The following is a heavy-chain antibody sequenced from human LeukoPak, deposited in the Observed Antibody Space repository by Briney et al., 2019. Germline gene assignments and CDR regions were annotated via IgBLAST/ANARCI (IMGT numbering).Heavy chain of an antibody. CDR2: ISGSGGNT. Sequence: GGSLRLSCAASGFTFSRYWMSWVRQAPGKGLEWVSAISGSGGNTYYADSVKGRFTISRDNSKNTLYLQMNSLRAEDTAVFYCAKGSDYDFWSGSTDAFDIWGQGTMVTVSS. V-gene: IGHV3-23*01. D-gene: IGHD3-3*01. J-gene: IGHJ3*02. CDR3: AKGSDYDFWSGSTDAFDI. CDR1: GFTFSRYW.